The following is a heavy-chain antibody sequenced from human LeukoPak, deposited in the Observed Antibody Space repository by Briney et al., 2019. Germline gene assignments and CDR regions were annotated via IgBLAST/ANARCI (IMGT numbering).Heavy chain of an antibody. J-gene: IGHJ4*02. V-gene: IGHV3-30-3*01. D-gene: IGHD6-6*01. Sequence: GGSLRLSCAASGFTFSSYAMHWVRQAPGKGLEWVAVISYDGSNKYYAGSVTGRFTISRDNSKNTLYLQMNSLRAEDTAVYYCARTRTIAAHPDYWGQGTLVTVSS. CDR3: ARTRTIAAHPDY. CDR1: GFTFSSYA. CDR2: ISYDGSNK.